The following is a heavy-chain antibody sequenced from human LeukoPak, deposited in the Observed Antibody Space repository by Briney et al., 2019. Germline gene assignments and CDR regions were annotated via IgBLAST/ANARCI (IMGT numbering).Heavy chain of an antibody. J-gene: IGHJ5*02. CDR1: GGSISSSSYY. D-gene: IGHD3-22*01. CDR3: ARGGTMIGIDP. Sequence: SETLSLTCTVSGGSISSSSYYWGWIRQPPGKGLEWIGSIYYSGSAYYNPSLKSRVTISVDTSKNQFSLKLSSVTAADTAVYYCARGGTMIGIDPWGQGTLVTVSS. V-gene: IGHV4-39*07. CDR2: IYYSGSA.